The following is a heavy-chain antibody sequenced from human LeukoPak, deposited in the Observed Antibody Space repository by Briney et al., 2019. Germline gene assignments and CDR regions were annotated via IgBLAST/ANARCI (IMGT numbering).Heavy chain of an antibody. CDR1: GGSISSGGYY. CDR3: ARDHHYGSGSYYTAWFDP. Sequence: SETLSLTCTVSGGSISSGGYYWSWLRQHPGKGLEWIGYIYYSGSTYYNPSLKSRVTISVDTSKNQFSLKLSSVTAADTAVYYCARDHHYGSGSYYTAWFDPWGQGTLVTVSS. V-gene: IGHV4-31*03. J-gene: IGHJ5*02. CDR2: IYYSGST. D-gene: IGHD3-10*01.